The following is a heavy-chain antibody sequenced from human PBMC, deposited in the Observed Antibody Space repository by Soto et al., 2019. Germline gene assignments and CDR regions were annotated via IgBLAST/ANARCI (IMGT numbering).Heavy chain of an antibody. V-gene: IGHV1-3*01. Sequence: ASVKVSCKASGYTFTSYAMHWVRQAPGQRLEWMGWINAGNGNTKYSQKFQGRVTITRDTSASTAYMELSSLRSEDTAVYYCARPYSSGWDFDYWGQGTLVTVSS. CDR2: INAGNGNT. D-gene: IGHD6-19*01. CDR3: ARPYSSGWDFDY. J-gene: IGHJ4*02. CDR1: GYTFTSYA.